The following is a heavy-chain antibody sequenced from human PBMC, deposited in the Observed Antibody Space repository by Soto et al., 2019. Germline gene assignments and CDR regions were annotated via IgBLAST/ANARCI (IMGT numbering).Heavy chain of an antibody. Sequence: SETLSLTCTVSGGSISSYYWSWIRQPPGKGLEWIGYIYYSGSTNYNPSLKSRVTISVDTCKNQFSLKLSSVTAADTAVYYCVRWTRMYYYDSSGYGFDYWGQGTLVTVSS. CDR2: IYYSGST. J-gene: IGHJ4*02. V-gene: IGHV4-59*01. D-gene: IGHD3-22*01. CDR3: VRWTRMYYYDSSGYGFDY. CDR1: GGSISSYY.